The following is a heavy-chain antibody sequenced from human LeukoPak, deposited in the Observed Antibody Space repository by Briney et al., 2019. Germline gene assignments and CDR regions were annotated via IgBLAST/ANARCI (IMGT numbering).Heavy chain of an antibody. D-gene: IGHD6-19*01. CDR1: GFTFSSYS. CDR3: ARGQWLVVEFDY. Sequence: GGSLKLSCAASGFTFSSYSMNWVRQAPGKGLEWVSSISSSSSYIYYADSVKGRFTISRDNAKNSLYLQMNSLRAEDTAVYYCARGQWLVVEFDYWGQGTLVTVSS. V-gene: IGHV3-21*01. CDR2: ISSSSSYI. J-gene: IGHJ4*02.